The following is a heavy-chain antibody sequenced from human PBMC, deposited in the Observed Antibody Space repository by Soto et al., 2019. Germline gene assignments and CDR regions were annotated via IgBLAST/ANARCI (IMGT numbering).Heavy chain of an antibody. CDR3: ASSLRYLKGYYYGMDV. J-gene: IGHJ6*02. V-gene: IGHV3-53*01. CDR1: GFTVSSNY. CDR2: IYSGGST. Sequence: LRLSCAASGFTVSSNYMSWVRQAPGKGLEWVSAIYSGGSTYYADSVKGRFTISRDNSKNTLYLQMNSLRAEDTAVYYCASSLRYLKGYYYGMDVWGQGTTVTVSS. D-gene: IGHD3-9*01.